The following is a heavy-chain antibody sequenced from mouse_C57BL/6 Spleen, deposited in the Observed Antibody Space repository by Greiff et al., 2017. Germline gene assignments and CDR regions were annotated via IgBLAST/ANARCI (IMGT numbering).Heavy chain of an antibody. J-gene: IGHJ2*01. Sequence: EVKLVESEGGLVQPGSSMKLSCTASGFTFSDYYMAWVRQVPDKGLEWVANINYDGSSTYYLDSLKSRFIISRDNAKNILYLQMSSLKSEDTATYYCARAYPGFDYWGQGTTLTVSS. CDR2: INYDGSST. V-gene: IGHV5-16*01. CDR3: ARAYPGFDY. CDR1: GFTFSDYY. D-gene: IGHD2-10*01.